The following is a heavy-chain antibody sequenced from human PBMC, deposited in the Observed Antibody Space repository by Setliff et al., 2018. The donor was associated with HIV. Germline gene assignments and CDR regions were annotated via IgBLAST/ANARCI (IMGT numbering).Heavy chain of an antibody. D-gene: IGHD3-22*01. CDR1: GFTFNNYAFSNYA. CDR2: TSATGDPT. CDR3: ARDVSSGYYYPDY. J-gene: IGHJ4*02. Sequence: GGSLRLSCAASGFTFNNYAFSNYAMSWVRQAPGKGLEWVSATSATGDPTYYADSVKGRFTFSRDNSKNTLYLLVHSLRAEDTAVYYCARDVSSGYYYPDYWGQGTLVTVSS. V-gene: IGHV3-23*01.